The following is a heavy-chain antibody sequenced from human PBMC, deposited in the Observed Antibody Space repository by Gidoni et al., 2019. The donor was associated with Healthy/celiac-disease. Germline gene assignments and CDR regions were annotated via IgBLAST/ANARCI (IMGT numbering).Heavy chain of an antibody. CDR1: GFTFSSYS. CDR2: ISSSSSYI. CDR3: ARGPGGNYYMDV. V-gene: IGHV3-21*01. Sequence: EVQLVESGGGLVKPGGSLRLSCAASGFTFSSYSMNWVRQAPGKGLEWVSSISSSSSYIYYADSVKGRFTISRDNAKNSLYLQMNSLRAEDTAVYYCARGPGGNYYMDVWGKGTTVTVSS. D-gene: IGHD3-16*01. J-gene: IGHJ6*03.